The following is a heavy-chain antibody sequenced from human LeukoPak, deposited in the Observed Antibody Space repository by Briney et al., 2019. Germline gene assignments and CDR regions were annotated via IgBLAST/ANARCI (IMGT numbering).Heavy chain of an antibody. D-gene: IGHD6-13*01. V-gene: IGHV3-48*01. Sequence: GGSLRLSCAASGFTFSSYSMNWVRQAPGKGLEWVSYISSSSSTIYYADSVKGRLTISRNNAKNSLYLQMNSLRAEDTAVYYCAKVRIAAPYDAFDIWGQGTMVTVSS. CDR2: ISSSSSTI. J-gene: IGHJ3*02. CDR3: AKVRIAAPYDAFDI. CDR1: GFTFSSYS.